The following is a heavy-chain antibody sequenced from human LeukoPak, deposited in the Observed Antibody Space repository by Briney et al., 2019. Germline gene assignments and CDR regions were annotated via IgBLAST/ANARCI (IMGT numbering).Heavy chain of an antibody. J-gene: IGHJ4*02. V-gene: IGHV4-39*07. CDR1: GGSISTSNYY. D-gene: IGHD3-22*01. CDR3: ARGRLGSSGYCPFDS. CDR2: IFYSGST. Sequence: SETLSLTCTVSGGSISTSNYYWGWIRQPPGKGLEWIGNIFYSGSTYYSPSLKSRVTISVDTSKNQFSLKLNSVTAADTAVYYCARGRLGSSGYCPFDSWGQGSLVTVSS.